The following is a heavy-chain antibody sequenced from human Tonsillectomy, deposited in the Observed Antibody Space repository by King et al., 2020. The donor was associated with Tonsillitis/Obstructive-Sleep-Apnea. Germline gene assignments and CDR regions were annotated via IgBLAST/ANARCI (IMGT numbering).Heavy chain of an antibody. CDR2: ISGGGGGT. J-gene: IGHJ3*02. CDR1: GFTFSSYV. D-gene: IGHD6-13*01. CDR3: AKCMATAGICAFDI. Sequence: VQLVESGGGVVQAGGSLRLSCAASGFTFSSYVINWVRQAPGKGLEWVSTISGGGGGTYYADSVKGRFTISRDNSKNTLYLQMNSLRADDTAVYYCAKCMATAGICAFDIWGQGTMVTVSS. V-gene: IGHV3-23*04.